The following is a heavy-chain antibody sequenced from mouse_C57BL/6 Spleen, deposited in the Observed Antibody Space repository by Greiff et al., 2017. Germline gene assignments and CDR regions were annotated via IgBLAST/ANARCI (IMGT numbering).Heavy chain of an antibody. J-gene: IGHJ2*01. Sequence: EVQLQQSGAELVRPGASVKLSCTASGFNIKDYYMHWVKQRPEQGLEWIGRIDPEDGDTEYAPKFQGKATMTADTSSNTAYLQLSSLTSEDTAVYYCTTSKLGREGDYYWGQGTTLTVSS. CDR2: IDPEDGDT. V-gene: IGHV14-1*01. CDR3: TTSKLGREGDYY. CDR1: GFNIKDYY. D-gene: IGHD4-1*01.